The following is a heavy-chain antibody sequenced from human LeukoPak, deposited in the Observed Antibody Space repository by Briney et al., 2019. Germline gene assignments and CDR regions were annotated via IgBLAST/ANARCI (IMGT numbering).Heavy chain of an antibody. J-gene: IGHJ4*02. Sequence: ASVKVSCKTSGYTFTTYYIHWVRRAPGQGLECMGWINPDSGDTHYAQRVRGTLTMTRDTSISTVYMELSGLTSDDTAVYYCARDHNGSCDYWGQGTLVSVSS. D-gene: IGHD1-26*01. V-gene: IGHV1-2*02. CDR1: GYTFTTYY. CDR2: INPDSGDT. CDR3: ARDHNGSCDY.